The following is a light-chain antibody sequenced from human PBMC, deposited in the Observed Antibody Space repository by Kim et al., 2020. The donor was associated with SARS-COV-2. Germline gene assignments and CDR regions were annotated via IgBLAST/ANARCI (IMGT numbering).Light chain of an antibody. CDR1: SSDVADYNF. Sequence: QSALTQPASVSGSPGQSITISCTGTSSDVADYNFVSWYQHHPGKAPKLMIYDVNKRPSGVSNRFSGSKSGNTASLTISGLQAEDEADYYCSSYTSNSHVFGTGTQLTVL. V-gene: IGLV2-14*03. J-gene: IGLJ1*01. CDR3: SSYTSNSHV. CDR2: DVN.